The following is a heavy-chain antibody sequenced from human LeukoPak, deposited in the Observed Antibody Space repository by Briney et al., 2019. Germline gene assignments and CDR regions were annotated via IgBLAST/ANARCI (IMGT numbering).Heavy chain of an antibody. J-gene: IGHJ4*02. CDR2: IYYSRST. D-gene: IGHD6-6*01. Sequence: SDTLSLTCNVSGASISSYYWSWIRQPPGKGLEWIGYIYYSRSTNYNPSLKSRVTISVDTSKNQFSLKLSSVTAADTAVYYCARSIAATFDYWGQGTLVTVSS. CDR3: ARSIAATFDY. V-gene: IGHV4-59*07. CDR1: GASISSYY.